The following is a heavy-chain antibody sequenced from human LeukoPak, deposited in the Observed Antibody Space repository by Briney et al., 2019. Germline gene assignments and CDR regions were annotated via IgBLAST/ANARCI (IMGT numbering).Heavy chain of an antibody. Sequence: GGSLRLSCAASGFTFSSYEMNWVRQAPGKGLEWVSKISSSGSTISYADSVKGRFTISRDNAKNSLYLQMNSLRADDSALYYCARFGDYGEYWGQGTLVIVSS. CDR3: ARFGDYGEY. D-gene: IGHD4-17*01. J-gene: IGHJ4*02. CDR2: ISSSGSTI. V-gene: IGHV3-48*03. CDR1: GFTFSSYE.